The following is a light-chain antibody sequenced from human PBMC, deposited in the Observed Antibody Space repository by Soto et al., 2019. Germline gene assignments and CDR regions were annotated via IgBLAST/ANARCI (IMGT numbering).Light chain of an antibody. J-gene: IGLJ2*01. CDR1: SSDVGGYNY. V-gene: IGLV2-14*01. CDR2: EVT. CDR3: SSYAGSTLV. Sequence: QSALTQPASVSGSPGQSITISCTGTSSDVGGYNYVSWYQQHPGKAPKLMIYEVTNRPSGVSNRFSGSKSGNTASLTISGLQAEDDADYYCSSYAGSTLVFGGGTKLTVL.